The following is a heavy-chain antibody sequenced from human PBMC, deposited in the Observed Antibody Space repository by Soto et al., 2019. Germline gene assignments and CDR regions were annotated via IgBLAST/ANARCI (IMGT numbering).Heavy chain of an antibody. D-gene: IGHD3-10*01. J-gene: IGHJ5*02. CDR3: ARRLRRDYYGSGVSWFDP. Sequence: VKVSCKASGGTFSSYAISWVRQAPGQGLEWMGGIVPIFGTANYAQKFQGSVTITADESTSTAYMELSSLRSEDTAVYYCARRLRRDYYGSGVSWFDPWGQGTLVTVSS. CDR2: IVPIFGTA. V-gene: IGHV1-69*13. CDR1: GGTFSSYA.